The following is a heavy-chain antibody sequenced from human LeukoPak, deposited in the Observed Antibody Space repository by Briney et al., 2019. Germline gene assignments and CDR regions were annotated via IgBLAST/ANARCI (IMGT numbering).Heavy chain of an antibody. Sequence: PGGSLRLSCAASGFTFSSYSMNWVRQAPGKGLEWVSSISSSSSYIYYADSVKGRFTISRDNAKNSLYLQMNSLRAEDTAVYYCARGENNYGYYYLDYWGQGTLVTVSS. CDR2: ISSSSSYI. D-gene: IGHD5-18*01. CDR1: GFTFSSYS. J-gene: IGHJ4*02. CDR3: ARGENNYGYYYLDY. V-gene: IGHV3-21*01.